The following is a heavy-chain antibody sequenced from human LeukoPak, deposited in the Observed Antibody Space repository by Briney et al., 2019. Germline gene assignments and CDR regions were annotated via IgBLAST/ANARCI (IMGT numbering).Heavy chain of an antibody. CDR3: AREPKAPPYDFWSGPFDY. V-gene: IGHV4-4*07. Sequence: SETLSLTCTVSGGSISSYYWSWIRQPAGKGLEWIGRIYTSGSTNYNPSLKSRVTMSVDTSKNQFSLKLSSVTAADTAVYYCAREPKAPPYDFWSGPFDYWGQGTLVTVSS. D-gene: IGHD3-3*01. J-gene: IGHJ4*02. CDR2: IYTSGST. CDR1: GGSISSYY.